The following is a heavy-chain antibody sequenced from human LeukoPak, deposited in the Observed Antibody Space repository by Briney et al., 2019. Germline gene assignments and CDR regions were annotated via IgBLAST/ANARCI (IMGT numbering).Heavy chain of an antibody. Sequence: GASVKVSCKASGYTFTSYDINWVRRATGQGLEWMGWMNPNSGNTGYAQKFQGRVTMTRNTSISTAYMELSSLRSEDTAVYYCARAAVTTSNWFDPWGQGTLVTVSS. V-gene: IGHV1-8*01. CDR2: MNPNSGNT. CDR3: ARAAVTTSNWFDP. CDR1: GYTFTSYD. D-gene: IGHD4-11*01. J-gene: IGHJ5*02.